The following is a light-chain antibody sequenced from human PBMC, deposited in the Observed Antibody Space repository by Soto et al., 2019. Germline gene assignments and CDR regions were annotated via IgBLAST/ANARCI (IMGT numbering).Light chain of an antibody. V-gene: IGLV2-14*01. CDR2: GVT. Sequence: QSALTQPASVSGSRGQSITISCTGTGSDIGAYNYVSWYQQHPGKTPKLMIYGVTNRPSGVSNRFSGSKSGSTASLTISGLQAEDEADYYCSSYTTSSTLEFGGGTKLTVL. CDR1: GSDIGAYNY. CDR3: SSYTTSSTLE. J-gene: IGLJ2*01.